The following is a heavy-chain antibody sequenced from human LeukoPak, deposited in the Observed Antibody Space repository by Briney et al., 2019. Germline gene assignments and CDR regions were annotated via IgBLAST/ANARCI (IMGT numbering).Heavy chain of an antibody. V-gene: IGHV4-59*12. CDR3: ARGDSGASEYFQD. D-gene: IGHD6-25*01. CDR1: GGSISSYY. CDR2: IYYSGST. J-gene: IGHJ1*01. Sequence: SETLSLTCTVSGGSISSYYWSWIRQPPGKGLEWIGYIYYSGSTNYNPSLKSRVTISVDTSKNQFSLRLNSVTAADTAVYFCARGDSGASEYFQDWGQGTLVTVSS.